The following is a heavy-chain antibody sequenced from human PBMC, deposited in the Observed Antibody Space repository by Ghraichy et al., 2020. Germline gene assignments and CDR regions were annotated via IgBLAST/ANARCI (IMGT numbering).Heavy chain of an antibody. Sequence: GGSLRLSCAASGFTFSRYSMNWVRQAPGKGLEWVSYIDSSSSALFYADSVKGRFTISRDNAKNSLYLQMSSLRAEDAAVYYCARAGDTAIVTYDYWGQGTLVTVSS. CDR1: GFTFSRYS. J-gene: IGHJ4*02. D-gene: IGHD5-18*01. CDR3: ARAGDTAIVTYDY. CDR2: IDSSSSAL. V-gene: IGHV3-48*01.